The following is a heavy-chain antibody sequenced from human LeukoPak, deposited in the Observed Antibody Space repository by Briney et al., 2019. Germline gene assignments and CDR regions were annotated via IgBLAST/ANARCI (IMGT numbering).Heavy chain of an antibody. D-gene: IGHD3-10*01. Sequence: KASETLSLTCTVSGGSISSGDYSWSWIRQPPGKGLEWIGEINHSGSTNYNPSLKSRVTISVDTSKNQFSLKLSSVTAADTAVYYCASGLWFGDLVRQWGQGTLVTVSS. CDR1: GGSISSGDYS. CDR2: INHSGST. J-gene: IGHJ4*02. CDR3: ASGLWFGDLVRQ. V-gene: IGHV4-39*07.